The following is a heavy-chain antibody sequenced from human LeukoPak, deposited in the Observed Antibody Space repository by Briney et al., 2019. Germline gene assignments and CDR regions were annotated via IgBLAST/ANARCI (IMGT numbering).Heavy chain of an antibody. CDR3: ARGYSYGHTYYYYYYMDV. CDR2: VSSSSSTI. D-gene: IGHD5-18*01. Sequence: GGSLSLSCAASGFTFSSYSMNWVRQAPGKGLEWVSYVSSSSSTIYYADSAKGQFTISRDNAKNSLYLQMNSLRAEDTAVYYCARGYSYGHTYYYYYYMDVWGKGTTVTVSS. V-gene: IGHV3-48*01. J-gene: IGHJ6*03. CDR1: GFTFSSYS.